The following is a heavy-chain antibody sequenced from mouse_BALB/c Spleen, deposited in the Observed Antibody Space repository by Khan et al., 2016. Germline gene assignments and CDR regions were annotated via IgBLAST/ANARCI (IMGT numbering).Heavy chain of an antibody. D-gene: IGHD1-2*01. CDR1: AYTFTDYS. CDR2: INTETGEP. CDR3: ALYGYVGVAH. V-gene: IGHV9-2-1*01. J-gene: IGHJ3*01. Sequence: QIQLVQSGPELKKPGETVKISCKATAYTFTDYSMHWVKLAPGKGLKWMGWINTETGEPTYADDFKGRFAFSLETSASTAYLQINNLKNEDTATXVCALYGYVGVAHWGQGTLVTVSA.